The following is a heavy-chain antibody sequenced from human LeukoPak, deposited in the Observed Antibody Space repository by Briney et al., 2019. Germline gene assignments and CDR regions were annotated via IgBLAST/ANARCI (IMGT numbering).Heavy chain of an antibody. Sequence: GGSLRLSCAASGFTFSNYWMTLVRRAPGKGLEWVANIRRDGSETHYVDSVMGRFTISRDNAKNSLYLQMNSLRAEDTAVYYCYYYDSSGYYDAYAFDIWGQGTMVTVSS. CDR3: YYYDSSGYYDAYAFDI. CDR2: IRRDGSET. J-gene: IGHJ3*02. D-gene: IGHD3-22*01. V-gene: IGHV3-7*01. CDR1: GFTFSNYW.